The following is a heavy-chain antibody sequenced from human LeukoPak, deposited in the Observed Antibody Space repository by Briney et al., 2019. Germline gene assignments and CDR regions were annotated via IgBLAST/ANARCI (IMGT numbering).Heavy chain of an antibody. J-gene: IGHJ4*02. CDR3: ARGRTWLFYYFDY. V-gene: IGHV4-59*11. Sequence: SETLSLTCSVSGDSIRSHYWSWIRQAPGKGLEWIGYIYYDGSTNYNPSLKSRVTISVDTSKNQFSLKLSSVTAADTAVYYCARGRTWLFYYFDYWGQGTLVTVSS. D-gene: IGHD3-22*01. CDR1: GDSIRSHY. CDR2: IYYDGST.